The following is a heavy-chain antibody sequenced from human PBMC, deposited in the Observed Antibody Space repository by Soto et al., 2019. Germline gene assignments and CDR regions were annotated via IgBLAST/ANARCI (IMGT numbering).Heavy chain of an antibody. Sequence: QVQLVEPGGGGVQPGRSLRLSCADSGFTFSSYGMHWVRQAPGKGLEWVAVMSYDGSKKYDADSVKARFTISRDNSKNTLYLQMNSPRADDTAVYYGAQDLSDCTDGVCYTVHFYDGMDVLGQGTTVTGSS. CDR3: AQDLSDCTDGVCYTVHFYDGMDV. D-gene: IGHD2-8*01. CDR1: GFTFSSYG. J-gene: IGHJ6*02. CDR2: MSYDGSKK. V-gene: IGHV3-30*18.